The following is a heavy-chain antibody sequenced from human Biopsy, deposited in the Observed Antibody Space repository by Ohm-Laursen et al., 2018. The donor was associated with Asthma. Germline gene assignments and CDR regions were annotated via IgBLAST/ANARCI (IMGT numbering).Heavy chain of an antibody. V-gene: IGHV1-58*01. CDR3: AAGRTSLNGESLI. D-gene: IGHD4-17*01. J-gene: IGHJ4*02. Sequence: GASVKVSCKVSGFPLTAYTFQWVRQARGLGLEWIGWIVLGSGDTNYPQKFQERVTFTRDMSTSTASMELRGLRSEDTAVYFCAAGRTSLNGESLIWGQGTLVPVSS. CDR1: GFPLTAYT. CDR2: IVLGSGDT.